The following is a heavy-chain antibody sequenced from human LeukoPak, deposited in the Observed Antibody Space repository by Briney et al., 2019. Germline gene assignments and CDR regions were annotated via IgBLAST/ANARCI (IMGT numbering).Heavy chain of an antibody. Sequence: SETLSLTCALSGYSLSSGYYWGWIRQPQGKGLEWIGRIYHSGSTYYNPSLKSRVTISVDTSKNQFSLKLSSVTAADTAVYYCARQTGTTPSFDYWGQGTLVTVSS. V-gene: IGHV4-38-2*01. D-gene: IGHD1-1*01. CDR1: GYSLSSGYY. CDR2: IYHSGST. CDR3: ARQTGTTPSFDY. J-gene: IGHJ4*02.